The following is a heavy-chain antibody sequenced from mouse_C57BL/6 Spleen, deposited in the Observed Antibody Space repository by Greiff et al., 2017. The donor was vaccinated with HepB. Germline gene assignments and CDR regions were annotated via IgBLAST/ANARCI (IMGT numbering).Heavy chain of an antibody. CDR3: ASVYGYDYAMDY. CDR2: IYPSDSET. CDR1: GYTFTSYW. V-gene: IGHV1-61*01. J-gene: IGHJ4*01. D-gene: IGHD2-2*01. Sequence: QVQLQQSGAELVRPGSSVKLSCKASGYTFTSYWMDWVKQRPGQGLEWIGNIYPSDSETHYNQKFKDKATLTVDKSSSTAYMQLSSLTSEDSAVYYCASVYGYDYAMDYWGQGTSVTVSS.